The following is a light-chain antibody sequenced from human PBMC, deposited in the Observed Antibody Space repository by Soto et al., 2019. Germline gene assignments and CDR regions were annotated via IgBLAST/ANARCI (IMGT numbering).Light chain of an antibody. V-gene: IGKV3-20*01. CDR3: HQYGISPPRT. J-gene: IGKJ1*01. CDR1: QTVRNNY. CDR2: DAS. Sequence: EFVLTQSPGTLSLSPGERATLSCMASQTVRNNYLAWYQQKPGQAPRLLIYDASSRATGIPDRFSGSGSGTDFTLTITRLEPEDFAVYYCHQYGISPPRTFGQGTKVDIK.